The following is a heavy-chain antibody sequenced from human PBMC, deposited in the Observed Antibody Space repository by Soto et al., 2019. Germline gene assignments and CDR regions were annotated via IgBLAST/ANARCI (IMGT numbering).Heavy chain of an antibody. J-gene: IGHJ3*02. CDR2: IYYSGST. CDR3: AREGRREDAFDI. CDR1: GGSISSGDYY. Sequence: SETLSLTCTVSGGSISSGDYYWSWIRQPPGKGLEWIGYIYYSGSTYYNPSLKSRVTISVDTSKNQFSLKLSSVTAADTAVYYCAREGRREDAFDIWGQGTMVTVSS. V-gene: IGHV4-30-4*01.